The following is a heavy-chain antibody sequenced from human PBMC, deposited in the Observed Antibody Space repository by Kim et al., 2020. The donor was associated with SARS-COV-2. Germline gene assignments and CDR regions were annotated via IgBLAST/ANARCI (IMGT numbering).Heavy chain of an antibody. Sequence: ASVKVSCKASGYTFTSYAMNWVRQAPGQGLEWMGWINTNTGNPTYAQGFTGRFVFSLDTSVSTAYLQISSLKAEDTAVYYCARGPNPLPAYYEFWSGYSVALGGYFDLWGRGTLVTVSS. J-gene: IGHJ2*01. CDR3: ARGPNPLPAYYEFWSGYSVALGGYFDL. CDR2: INTNTGNP. V-gene: IGHV7-4-1*02. CDR1: GYTFTSYA. D-gene: IGHD3-3*01.